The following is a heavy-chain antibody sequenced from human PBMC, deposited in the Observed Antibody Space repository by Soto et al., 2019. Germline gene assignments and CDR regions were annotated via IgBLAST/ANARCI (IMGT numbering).Heavy chain of an antibody. V-gene: IGHV4-39*01. J-gene: IGHJ4*02. D-gene: IGHD3-10*01. CDR3: ARHGGSLVLGVIIKEGHFEY. Sequence: PSETLSLTCTVSGGSISSSSYYWGWIRQPPGKGLEWIGSIYYSGSTYYNPSLKSRVTISVDTSKNQFSLKLSSVTAADTAVYYCARHGGSLVLGVIIKEGHFEYWCQGILVTVSS. CDR1: GGSISSSSYY. CDR2: IYYSGST.